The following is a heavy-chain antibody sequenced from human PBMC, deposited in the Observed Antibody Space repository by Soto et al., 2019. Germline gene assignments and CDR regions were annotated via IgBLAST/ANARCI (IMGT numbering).Heavy chain of an antibody. Sequence: SETLSLTCTVSGGSISSYYWSWIRQPAGKGLEWIGRIYTSGSTNYNPSLKSRVTMSVDTSKNQFSLKLSSVTTADTAVYYCAAGSGYSPATYYYYGMDVWGQGTTVTVSS. CDR3: AAGSGYSPATYYYYGMDV. CDR1: GGSISSYY. CDR2: IYTSGST. V-gene: IGHV4-4*07. D-gene: IGHD3-3*01. J-gene: IGHJ6*02.